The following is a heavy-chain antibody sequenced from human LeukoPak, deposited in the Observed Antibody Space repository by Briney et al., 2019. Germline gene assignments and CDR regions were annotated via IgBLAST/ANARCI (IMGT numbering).Heavy chain of an antibody. Sequence: PGGSLRLSCAASRFNFRSYEMNWVRQAPGKGLEWVSYISSSGSTIYYADSVKGRFTISRDNAKNSLYLQMNSLRAEDTAVYYCARDHSTVTTWVDYWGQGTLVTVSS. J-gene: IGHJ4*02. D-gene: IGHD4-17*01. CDR2: ISSSGSTI. CDR3: ARDHSTVTTWVDY. V-gene: IGHV3-48*03. CDR1: RFNFRSYE.